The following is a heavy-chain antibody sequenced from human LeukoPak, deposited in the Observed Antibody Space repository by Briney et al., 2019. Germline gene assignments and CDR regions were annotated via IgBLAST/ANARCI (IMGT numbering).Heavy chain of an antibody. CDR2: IYSDDST. CDR1: GFIASSDY. J-gene: IGHJ4*02. Sequence: PGGSLRLSCAASGFIASSDYMTWVRQAPGKGLEWVPVIYSDDSTYYADSVRGRFTISRDKSKNTLYLQMNSLRAEDTAVYYCARDFRRGYSSGWGQGTLVTVSS. V-gene: IGHV3-66*01. CDR3: ARDFRRGYSSG. D-gene: IGHD6-19*01.